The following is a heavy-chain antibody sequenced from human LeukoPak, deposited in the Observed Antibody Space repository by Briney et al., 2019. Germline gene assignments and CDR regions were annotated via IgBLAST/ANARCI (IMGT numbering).Heavy chain of an antibody. CDR2: IGGGGSS. Sequence: GGSLRLSCAASGFTFSNSAMTWVRQAPGKGLEWVSSIGGGGSSYYAGSVKGRFTISRDNSKNTLYLQMNSLRAEDTAIFYCVNGVTMVRGSREFDFWGQGTLVTVSS. V-gene: IGHV3-23*01. J-gene: IGHJ4*02. CDR1: GFTFSNSA. D-gene: IGHD3-10*01. CDR3: VNGVTMVRGSREFDF.